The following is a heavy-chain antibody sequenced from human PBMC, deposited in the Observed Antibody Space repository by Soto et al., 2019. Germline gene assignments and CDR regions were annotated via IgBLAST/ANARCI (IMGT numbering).Heavy chain of an antibody. CDR2: MYQSERT. CDR1: GASISSGGYS. Sequence: QLQLQESGSGLVKPSQTLSLTCAVSGASISSGGYSWSWIRQPPGKGLEWIGYMYQSERTYYSSSLTGRVTIPEDSSKHQFSLQVSSVTAADTAMYYCARARYCSGGSCYSDYWGQGILVTVSS. CDR3: ARARYCSGGSCYSDY. V-gene: IGHV4-30-2*01. D-gene: IGHD2-15*01. J-gene: IGHJ4*02.